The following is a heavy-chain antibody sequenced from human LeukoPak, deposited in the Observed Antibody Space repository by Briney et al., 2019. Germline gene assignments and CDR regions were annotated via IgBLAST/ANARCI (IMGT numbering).Heavy chain of an antibody. V-gene: IGHV3-23*01. J-gene: IGHJ3*01. CDR1: GFTFSSCA. CDR3: ASDHFERESNGRHLVEAFDV. Sequence: GGSLRLSCAASGFTFSSCAMSWVRQAPGKRLEWVSGISGGGAGTYYADSVKGRFTISRDNSKNTLYLHMSSLRAEDTAVYYCASDHFERESNGRHLVEAFDVWGQGTLVTVSS. D-gene: IGHD6-13*01. CDR2: ISGGGAGT.